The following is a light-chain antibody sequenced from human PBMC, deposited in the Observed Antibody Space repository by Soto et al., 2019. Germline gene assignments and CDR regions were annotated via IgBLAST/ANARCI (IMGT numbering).Light chain of an antibody. J-gene: IGKJ1*01. CDR2: DAS. CDR1: QSVSSD. V-gene: IGKV3-11*01. Sequence: EIGLTQSPATLSLSPGERATFSCRASQSVSSDLVWYQQKPGQAPRLLIYDASNRATGVPARFSGSGSGTDFTLTISSLEPEDFAVYYCQQYGTSPWTFGQGTKVEIK. CDR3: QQYGTSPWT.